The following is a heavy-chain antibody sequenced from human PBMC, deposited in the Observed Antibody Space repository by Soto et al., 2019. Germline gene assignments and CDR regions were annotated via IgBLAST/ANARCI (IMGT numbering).Heavy chain of an antibody. CDR3: ARDHVVVRHIDY. D-gene: IGHD3-22*01. Sequence: QMQLQKSGPGLVKPSQTLSLTCTVSGGSISSGDYYWSWIRQPPGKGLEWIGYIYYSGSTYYNPSLKNRVTISVYTSKNQFSLKLSSVTAADTAVYYGARDHVVVRHIDYWGQGTLVTVSS. CDR2: IYYSGST. CDR1: GGSISSGDYY. J-gene: IGHJ4*02. V-gene: IGHV4-30-4*01.